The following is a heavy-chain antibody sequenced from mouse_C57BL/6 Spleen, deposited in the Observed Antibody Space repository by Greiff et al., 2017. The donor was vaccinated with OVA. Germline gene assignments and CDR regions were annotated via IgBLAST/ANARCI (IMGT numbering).Heavy chain of an antibody. CDR3: ARRDFDY. CDR2: IYPGSGNT. J-gene: IGHJ2*01. Sequence: QVQLKESGPELVKPGASVKISCKASGYSFTSYYIHWVKQRPGQGLEWIGWIYPGSGNTKYNEKFKGKATLTADTSSSTAYMQLSSLTSEDSAVYYCARRDFDYWGQGTTLTVSS. CDR1: GYSFTSYY. V-gene: IGHV1-66*01.